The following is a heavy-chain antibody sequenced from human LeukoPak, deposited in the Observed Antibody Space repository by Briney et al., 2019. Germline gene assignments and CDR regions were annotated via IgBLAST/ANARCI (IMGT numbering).Heavy chain of an antibody. V-gene: IGHV3-30*18. J-gene: IGHJ4*02. Sequence: GGSLRLSGAASGFTFSSYGMHWVRQAPGKGLEWVAVISFDGSYKYYADSVKGRFTISRDNSKNTLYLQMNSLRAEDTAVYYCAKDRVTAAGYYFDYWGQGTLVTVSS. CDR2: ISFDGSYK. D-gene: IGHD6-13*01. CDR1: GFTFSSYG. CDR3: AKDRVTAAGYYFDY.